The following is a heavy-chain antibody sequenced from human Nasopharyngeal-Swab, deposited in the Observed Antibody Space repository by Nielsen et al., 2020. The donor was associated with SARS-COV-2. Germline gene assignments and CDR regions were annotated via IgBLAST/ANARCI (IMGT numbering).Heavy chain of an antibody. CDR1: GFTFSPYT. CDR2: ITSGNSV. CDR3: ARERGGGYGDY. Sequence: GESLKISCATSGFTFSPYTMTWVRQAPGKGLQWISYITSGNSVQYADSVGGRFTISRDNAKNSPDLQMNSLTAADTAVYYCARERGGGYGDYWGQGTLVTVSS. D-gene: IGHD5-12*01. J-gene: IGHJ4*02. V-gene: IGHV3-48*04.